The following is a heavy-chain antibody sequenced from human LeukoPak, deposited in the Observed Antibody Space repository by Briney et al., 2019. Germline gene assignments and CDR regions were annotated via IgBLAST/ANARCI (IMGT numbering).Heavy chain of an antibody. CDR2: IHHSGRT. CDR1: GGSFSGYY. CDR3: ARGVSPKGMGGRRFDY. D-gene: IGHD1-26*01. Sequence: SETLTLTCAVYGGSFSGYYWSWIRQPPGKGLEWIGEIHHSGRTNYNPSLKSRATISVDTSKNQFSLKLSSVTAADTAVYYCARGVSPKGMGGRRFDYWGQGTLVTVSS. V-gene: IGHV4-34*01. J-gene: IGHJ4*02.